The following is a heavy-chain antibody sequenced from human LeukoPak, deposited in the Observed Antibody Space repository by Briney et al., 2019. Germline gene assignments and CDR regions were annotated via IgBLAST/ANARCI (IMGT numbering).Heavy chain of an antibody. CDR1: GFTFSSYA. D-gene: IGHD3-3*01. Sequence: PGGSLRLSCAASGFTFSSYAMSWVRQAPGKGLEWVSAISGSGGSTYYADSVKGRFTISRDNSKNTLYLQMNSLRAEDTAVYYCAKGPYYDFWSGYYNTYPYFDYWGQGTLVTVSS. CDR2: ISGSGGST. J-gene: IGHJ4*02. V-gene: IGHV3-23*01. CDR3: AKGPYYDFWSGYYNTYPYFDY.